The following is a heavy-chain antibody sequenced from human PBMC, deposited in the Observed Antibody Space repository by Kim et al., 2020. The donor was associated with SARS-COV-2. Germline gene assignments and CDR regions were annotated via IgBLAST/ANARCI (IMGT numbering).Heavy chain of an antibody. CDR1: GFTFSSYV. CDR2: ISSSGSTI. CDR3: AREQSEWLFKTYYYYGMDV. V-gene: IGHV3-48*03. Sequence: GGSLRLSCAASGFTFSSYVMNWVRQAPGKGLEWVSYISSSGSTIYYADSVKGRFTISRDNAKNSLYLQMNSLRAEDTAVYYCAREQSEWLFKTYYYYGMDVWGQGTTVTVSS. D-gene: IGHD3-3*01. J-gene: IGHJ6*02.